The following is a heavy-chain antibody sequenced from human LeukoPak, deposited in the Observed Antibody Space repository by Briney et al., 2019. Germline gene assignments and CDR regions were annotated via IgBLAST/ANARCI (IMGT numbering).Heavy chain of an antibody. Sequence: KPSETLSLTCTVSGGSISSCYWSWIRQPAGKGLEWIGRIYTSGSTNYNPSLKSRVTMSVDTSKNQFSLKLSSVTAADTAVYYCARGEYSSSWYWDYWGQGTLVTVSS. J-gene: IGHJ4*02. D-gene: IGHD6-13*01. CDR2: IYTSGST. V-gene: IGHV4-4*07. CDR3: ARGEYSSSWYWDY. CDR1: GGSISSCY.